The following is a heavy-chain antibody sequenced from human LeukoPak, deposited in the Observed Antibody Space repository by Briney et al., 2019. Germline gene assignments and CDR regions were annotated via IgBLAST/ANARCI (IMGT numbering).Heavy chain of an antibody. CDR2: ISSSSSYI. J-gene: IGHJ4*02. D-gene: IGHD1-26*01. V-gene: IGHV3-21*01. CDR3: ARSEYSGSYSPFDY. CDR1: GFTFSSYS. Sequence: PGGSLRLSCAASGFTFSSYSMNWVRQAPGKGLEWVSSISSSSSYIYYADSVKGRFTISRDNAKNSLYLQINSLRAEDTAVYYCARSEYSGSYSPFDYWGQGTLVTVPS.